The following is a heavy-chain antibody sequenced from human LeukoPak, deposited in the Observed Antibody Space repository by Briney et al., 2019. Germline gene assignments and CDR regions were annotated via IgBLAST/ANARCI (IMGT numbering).Heavy chain of an antibody. CDR3: ARLRDNSGYHFDY. CDR2: INHSGST. Sequence: KPSETLSLTCAVYGGSFSGYYWSWIRQPPGKGLEWIGEINHSGSTNYNPSLKSRVTISLDTSKNQFSLRLSAVTAADTAVYYCARLRDNSGYHFDYWGQGALVTASS. V-gene: IGHV4-34*01. D-gene: IGHD3-22*01. CDR1: GGSFSGYY. J-gene: IGHJ4*02.